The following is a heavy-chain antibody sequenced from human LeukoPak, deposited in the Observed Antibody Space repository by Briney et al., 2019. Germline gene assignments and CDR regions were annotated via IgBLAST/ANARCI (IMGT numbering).Heavy chain of an antibody. D-gene: IGHD3-10*01. V-gene: IGHV4-59*01. Sequence: SETLSLTCTVSGGSFSRYFWTWIRQTPGKGLEWIGYIDHSGSTNYSPSLQSRVTISVDTSKNQFSLKLSSVTAADTAVYYCARWSGSMVRGVIDYWGQGTLVTVSS. CDR3: ARWSGSMVRGVIDY. CDR1: GGSFSRYF. CDR2: IDHSGST. J-gene: IGHJ4*02.